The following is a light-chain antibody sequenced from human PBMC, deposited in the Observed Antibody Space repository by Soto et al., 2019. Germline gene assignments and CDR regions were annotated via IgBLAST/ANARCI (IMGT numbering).Light chain of an antibody. CDR3: QQYGSSPPIT. Sequence: MLTQSPATLSLSPGKRATLSCRASQSVSSYLAWYQQKAGQAPRLLIYDASNRATGIPARFSGSGSGTDFTLTISRLEPEDFAVYYCQQYGSSPPITFGQGTRLEIK. J-gene: IGKJ5*01. V-gene: IGKV3-20*01. CDR2: DAS. CDR1: QSVSSY.